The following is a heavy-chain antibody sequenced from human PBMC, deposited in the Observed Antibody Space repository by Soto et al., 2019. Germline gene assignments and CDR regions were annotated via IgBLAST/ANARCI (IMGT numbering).Heavy chain of an antibody. V-gene: IGHV3-9*01. CDR2: ISWNSATI. Sequence: GGSLRLSCAVSGFTFEDYAMHWVRQAPGKGLEWVSGISWNSATIGYADSVKGRFTISRDNTKNSLSLQMNSLRPEDTALYYCAKDMGPSAVAASYWGQGTLVTVS. D-gene: IGHD6-19*01. CDR1: GFTFEDYA. CDR3: AKDMGPSAVAASY. J-gene: IGHJ4*02.